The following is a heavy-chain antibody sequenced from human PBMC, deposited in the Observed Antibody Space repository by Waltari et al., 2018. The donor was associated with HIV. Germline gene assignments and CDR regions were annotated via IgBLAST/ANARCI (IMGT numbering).Heavy chain of an antibody. CDR2: FDPEDGET. CDR3: ATASPWRRNSSSWYKGNWFDP. Sequence: QVQLVQSGAEVKKPGASVKVSCKVSGYTLTELSMHWVRQAPGKGLEWMGGFDPEDGETIYAQKFQGRVTMTEDTSTDTAYMELSSLRSEDTAVYYCATASPWRRNSSSWYKGNWFDPWGQGTLVTVSS. D-gene: IGHD6-13*01. J-gene: IGHJ5*02. CDR1: GYTLTELS. V-gene: IGHV1-24*01.